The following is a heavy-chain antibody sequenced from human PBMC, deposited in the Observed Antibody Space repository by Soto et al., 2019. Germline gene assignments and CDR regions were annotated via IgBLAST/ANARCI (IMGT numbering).Heavy chain of an antibody. J-gene: IGHJ3*02. Sequence: PGGSLRLSCAASGFTFSSYGMHWVRQAPGKGLEWVAVISYDGSNKYYADSVKGRFTISRDNSKNTLYLQMNSLRAEDTAVYYCAKDRRWLVNAFDIWGQGTMVTVSS. CDR2: ISYDGSNK. CDR3: AKDRRWLVNAFDI. D-gene: IGHD6-19*01. CDR1: GFTFSSYG. V-gene: IGHV3-30*18.